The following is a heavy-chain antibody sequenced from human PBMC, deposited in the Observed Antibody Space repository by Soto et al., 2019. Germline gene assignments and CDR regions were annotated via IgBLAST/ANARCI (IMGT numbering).Heavy chain of an antibody. J-gene: IGHJ4*02. CDR3: ARELYCTNGVCPPDY. CDR2: ISAYNGNT. D-gene: IGHD2-8*01. CDR1: GYTFTSYG. V-gene: IGHV1-18*01. Sequence: ASVKVSCKASGYTFTSYGISWVQQAPGQGLEWMGWISAYNGNTNYAQKRQGRVTMTTDTSTSTAYMELRSLRSDDTAVYYCARELYCTNGVCPPDYWGQGTLVTVSS.